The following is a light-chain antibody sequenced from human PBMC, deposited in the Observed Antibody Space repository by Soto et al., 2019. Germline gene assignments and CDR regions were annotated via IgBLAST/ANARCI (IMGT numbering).Light chain of an antibody. CDR3: QQRSNWPPV. J-gene: IGKJ3*01. Sequence: EIVLTQSPATLSLSPGERATLSCRASQNVSSYLAWYQQKPGQAPRLLIYDASNRATGIPARFSGSGSGTDFTLTISSLEPEDFAVYYCQQRSNWPPVFGPGTKVDIK. V-gene: IGKV3-11*01. CDR2: DAS. CDR1: QNVSSY.